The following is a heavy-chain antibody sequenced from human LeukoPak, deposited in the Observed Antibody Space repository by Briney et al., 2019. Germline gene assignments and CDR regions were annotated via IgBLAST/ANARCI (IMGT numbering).Heavy chain of an antibody. D-gene: IGHD3-22*01. J-gene: IGHJ3*02. CDR3: ARLLDNDSSGYPDTFDM. Sequence: PSETLSLTCTVSGGSISSQYWSWIRQPRGKGLEWIGYIYYSGTTKYNPSLQSRVAISLETSENNFSLKLTSVTAADTAVYYCARLLDNDSSGYPDTFDMWGQGTVVTVSS. V-gene: IGHV4-59*11. CDR1: GGSISSQY. CDR2: IYYSGTT.